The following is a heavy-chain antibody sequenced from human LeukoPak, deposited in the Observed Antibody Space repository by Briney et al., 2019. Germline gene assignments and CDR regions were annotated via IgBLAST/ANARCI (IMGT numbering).Heavy chain of an antibody. V-gene: IGHV3-7*01. CDR3: ASERPSSSWYDY. D-gene: IGHD6-13*01. CDR2: IKPDGSET. Sequence: GGSLRLSCAASGFTSSSQWMTWVRQAPGKGLEWVANIKPDGSETYYAVSVKGRFTISRDNANDSLYLQMNSLRAEDTAVYYCASERPSSSWYDYWGQGTLVTVSS. CDR1: GFTSSSQW. J-gene: IGHJ4*02.